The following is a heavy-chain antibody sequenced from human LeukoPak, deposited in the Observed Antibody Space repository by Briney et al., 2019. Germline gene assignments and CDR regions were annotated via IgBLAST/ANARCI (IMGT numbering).Heavy chain of an antibody. D-gene: IGHD2-15*01. Sequence: GGSLRLSCAASGFTFKTHAMSWVRQAPGKGLEWVLRIDDSGVIRSYADSVKGRFTISRDNSKDTLFLQMDSLRVEDTAVYYCATFCSGGDCYSFAPWGQGTLVTVSS. V-gene: IGHV3-23*01. CDR1: GFTFKTHA. CDR3: ATFCSGGDCYSFAP. J-gene: IGHJ5*02. CDR2: IDDSGVIR.